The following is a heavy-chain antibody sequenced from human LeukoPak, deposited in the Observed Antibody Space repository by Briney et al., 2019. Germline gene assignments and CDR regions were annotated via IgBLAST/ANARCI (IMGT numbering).Heavy chain of an antibody. V-gene: IGHV3-23*01. Sequence: PGGSLRLSCAASGFTFSSYAMSWVRQAPGKGLEWVSDISGSGGSTYYADSVKGRFTISRDNSTNTLYLQMNSLRAEDTAVYYCAKEKYYDFSNWFDPWGQGTLVTVSS. J-gene: IGHJ5*02. CDR1: GFTFSSYA. CDR3: AKEKYYDFSNWFDP. CDR2: ISGSGGST. D-gene: IGHD3-3*01.